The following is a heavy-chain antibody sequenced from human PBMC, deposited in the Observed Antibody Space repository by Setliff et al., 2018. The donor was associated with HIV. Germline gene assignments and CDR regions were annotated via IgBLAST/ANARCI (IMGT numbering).Heavy chain of an antibody. V-gene: IGHV3-7*03. D-gene: IGHD1-26*01. J-gene: IGHJ4*02. CDR3: VRAKTSGTYYGWSY. Sequence: PGGSLRLSCAASGFTFNSHWMSWVRQAPGRGLEWVADINQDGSEKSYVDSVKGRFTISRDNAKNSLYLHMNSLRIEDTAVFYCVRAKTSGTYYGWSYWGQGTLVTVSS. CDR1: GFTFNSHW. CDR2: INQDGSEK.